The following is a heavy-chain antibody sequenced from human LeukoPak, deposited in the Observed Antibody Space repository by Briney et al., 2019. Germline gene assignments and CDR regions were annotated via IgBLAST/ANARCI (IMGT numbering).Heavy chain of an antibody. Sequence: WASVKVSCKASGYTFTSYAMHWVRQAPGQRLEWMGWINAGNGNTKYSQKFQGRVTITRDTSASTAYMELSSLRSEDTAVYYCARDYYYGSGSYLKAYDYWGQGTLVTVSS. D-gene: IGHD3-10*01. CDR3: ARDYYYGSGSYLKAYDY. CDR1: GYTFTSYA. V-gene: IGHV1-3*01. J-gene: IGHJ4*02. CDR2: INAGNGNT.